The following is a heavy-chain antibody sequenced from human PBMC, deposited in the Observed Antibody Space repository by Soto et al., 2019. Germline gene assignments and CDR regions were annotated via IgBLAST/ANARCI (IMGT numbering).Heavy chain of an antibody. CDR1: GVSITSHY. Sequence: VQLQESGPGLVKPSETLSLTCDVSGVSITSHYWNWIRQSPGMGLEWIGSTYFRWSANYNPSLKSRGTISLDTSKHQLSLTLSAVTAADSAVYYCARDLRSRGWFDPWGQGTMFTVTS. CDR3: ARDLRSRGWFDP. CDR2: TYFRWSA. V-gene: IGHV4-59*11. J-gene: IGHJ5*02.